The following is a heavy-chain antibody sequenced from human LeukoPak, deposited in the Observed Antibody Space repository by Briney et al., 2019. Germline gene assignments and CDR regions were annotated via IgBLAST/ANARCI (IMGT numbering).Heavy chain of an antibody. Sequence: SETLSLTCTVSGGSISSYYWSWIRQPPGTGLEWIGYIYYSGSTNYNPSLKSRVTISVDTSKNQFSLKLSSVTAADTAVYYCARSYYDYVWGSRYYFDYWGQGTLVTVSS. CDR1: GGSISSYY. V-gene: IGHV4-59*01. D-gene: IGHD3-16*01. J-gene: IGHJ4*02. CDR2: IYYSGST. CDR3: ARSYYDYVWGSRYYFDY.